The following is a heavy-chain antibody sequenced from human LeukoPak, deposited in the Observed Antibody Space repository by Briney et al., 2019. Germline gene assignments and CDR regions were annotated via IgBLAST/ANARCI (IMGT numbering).Heavy chain of an antibody. CDR2: ISASGSST. J-gene: IGHJ6*02. D-gene: IGHD3-3*01. V-gene: IGHV3-23*01. Sequence: GGSLRLSCSASGFTFSSYAMYWVRQAPGKGLEWVSAISASGSSTSYADSVKGRFTISRDNSKNTLYLQMNSLRAEDTAVYYCATALPRFLGYYYYYGMDVWGQGTTVTVSS. CDR3: ATALPRFLGYYYYYGMDV. CDR1: GFTFSSYA.